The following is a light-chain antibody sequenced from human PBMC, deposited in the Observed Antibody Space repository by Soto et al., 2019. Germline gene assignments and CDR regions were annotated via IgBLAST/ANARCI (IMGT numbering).Light chain of an antibody. J-gene: IGLJ1*01. Sequence: QSALTQPASVSGSPGQSITVSCTGTSSDVGGYNYVSWYQQHPGKAPRLLIHDVTNRPSGVSNRFSGSKSGNTASLTISGLQAEDEADYYCSSYRRGSTYVFGTGTKVTVL. V-gene: IGLV2-14*03. CDR3: SSYRRGSTYV. CDR1: SSDVGGYNY. CDR2: DVT.